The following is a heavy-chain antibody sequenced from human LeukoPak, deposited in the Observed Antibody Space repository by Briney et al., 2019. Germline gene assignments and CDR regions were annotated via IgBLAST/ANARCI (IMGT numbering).Heavy chain of an antibody. D-gene: IGHD5-24*01. CDR1: CGSISSYY. CDR3: ARVGPMATDY. CDR2: IYYSGST. J-gene: IGHJ4*02. V-gene: IGHV4-59*01. Sequence: SSETLSLTCTVSCGSISSYYWSWLRPPPGKGLEWIGYIYYSGSTNYNPSLKSRVTISVDTSKNQFSLKLSSVTAADTAVYYCARVGPMATDYWGQGTLVTVSS.